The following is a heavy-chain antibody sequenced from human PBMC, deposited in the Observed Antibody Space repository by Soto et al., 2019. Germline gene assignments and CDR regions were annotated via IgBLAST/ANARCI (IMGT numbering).Heavy chain of an antibody. V-gene: IGHV3-23*01. Sequence: GGSLRLSCAASRFTFSTYAMSWVRQAPGKGLEWVSGISGGGGDTSYADSVRGRFTCSRDNSKNTLYLETNSLRVEDTAIYFCAKDRGGEFSSSRYFDYWGQGTLVTVSS. D-gene: IGHD3-16*01. CDR2: ISGGGGDT. CDR1: RFTFSTYA. CDR3: AKDRGGEFSSSRYFDY. J-gene: IGHJ4*02.